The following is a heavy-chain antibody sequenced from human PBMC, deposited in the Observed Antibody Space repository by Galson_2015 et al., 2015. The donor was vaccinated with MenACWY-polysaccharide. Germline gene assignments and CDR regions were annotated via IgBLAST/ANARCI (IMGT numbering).Heavy chain of an antibody. D-gene: IGHD3-10*01. CDR1: GFTFNNYW. J-gene: IGHJ3*02. CDR3: ARDFGPYAFDI. Sequence: SLRLSCAASGFTFNNYWMSWVRQAPGKGLEWVANIKEDGSEKHYVDSVKGRFTISRDNAKNSLDLQMNSLRAEDTAVYYCARDFGPYAFDIWGQGTMVTVSS. V-gene: IGHV3-7*01. CDR2: IKEDGSEK.